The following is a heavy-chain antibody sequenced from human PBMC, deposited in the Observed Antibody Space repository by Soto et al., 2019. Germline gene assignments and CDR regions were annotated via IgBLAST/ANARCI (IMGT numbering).Heavy chain of an antibody. Sequence: QVTVKESGPVLVKPKETLTLTCTVSGFSLSNPGLGVSWIRQPPGKALEWLAHIFSNDEKSYSTSLKSRLTISKDTSKSQVVLTMTNMDPVDTATYYCASTYSTSWYWFDPWGQGTLVTVSS. CDR1: GFSLSNPGLG. V-gene: IGHV2-26*04. CDR2: IFSNDEK. CDR3: ASTYSTSWYWFDP. D-gene: IGHD6-13*01. J-gene: IGHJ5*02.